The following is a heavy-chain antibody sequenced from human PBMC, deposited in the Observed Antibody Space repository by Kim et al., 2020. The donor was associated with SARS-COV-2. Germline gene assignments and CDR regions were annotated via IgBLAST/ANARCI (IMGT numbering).Heavy chain of an antibody. CDR3: AKDIGYSSGGFDY. J-gene: IGHJ4*01. Sequence: GGSLRLSCAASGFTFDDYAMHWVRQAPGKGLEWVSGISWNSGSIGYADSVKGRFTISRDNAKNSLYLQMNSLRAEDTALYYCAKDIGYSSGGFDYWGHGT. D-gene: IGHD5-18*01. CDR2: ISWNSGSI. V-gene: IGHV3-9*01. CDR1: GFTFDDYA.